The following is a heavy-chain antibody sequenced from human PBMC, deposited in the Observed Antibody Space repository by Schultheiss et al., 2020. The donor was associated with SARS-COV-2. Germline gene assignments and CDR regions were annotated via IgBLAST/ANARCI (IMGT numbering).Heavy chain of an antibody. D-gene: IGHD6-13*01. V-gene: IGHV1-69*02. CDR2: IIPILGIA. J-gene: IGHJ4*02. CDR3: YFRGSAAGTDRYYFDY. CDR1: GYTFTGYY. Sequence: SVKVSCKASGYTFTGYYMHWVRQAPGQGLEWMGRIIPILGIANYAQKFQGRVTITADKSTSTAYMELSSLRSEDTAVYYCYFRGSAAGTDRYYFDYWGQGTLVTVSS.